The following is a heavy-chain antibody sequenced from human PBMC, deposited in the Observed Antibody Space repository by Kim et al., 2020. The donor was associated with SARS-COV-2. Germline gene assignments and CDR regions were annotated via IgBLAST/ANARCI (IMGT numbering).Heavy chain of an antibody. CDR3: ARDRSRRYYGSGSQLAPRGYYGMDV. CDR1: GYTFTSYY. V-gene: IGHV1-46*01. D-gene: IGHD3-10*01. Sequence: ASVKVSCKASGYTFTSYYMHWVRQAPGQGLEWMGIINPSGGSTSYAQKFQGRVTMTRDTSTSTVYMELSSLRSEDTAVYYCARDRSRRYYGSGSQLAPRGYYGMDVWGQGTTVTVSS. CDR2: INPSGGST. J-gene: IGHJ6*02.